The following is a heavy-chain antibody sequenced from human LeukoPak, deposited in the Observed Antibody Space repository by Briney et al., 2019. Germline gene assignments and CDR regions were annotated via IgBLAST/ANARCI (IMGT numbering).Heavy chain of an antibody. CDR1: GFTFSSYA. V-gene: IGHV3-30*18. CDR3: AKDRVRGIIIYLEWFDP. Sequence: GGSLRLSCAASGFTFSSYAMHWVRQAPGKGLEWVAVISYDGNNKYYADSVKGRFTISRDNSKNTLYPQMNSLRTEDTAVYYCAKDRVRGIIIYLEWFDPWGQGTLVTVSS. D-gene: IGHD3-10*01. CDR2: ISYDGNNK. J-gene: IGHJ5*02.